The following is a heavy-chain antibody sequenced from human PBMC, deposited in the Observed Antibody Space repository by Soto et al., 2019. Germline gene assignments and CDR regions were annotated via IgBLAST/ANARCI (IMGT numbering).Heavy chain of an antibody. CDR3: ARGEDASFYYGLDV. Sequence: SETLSLTCTVSGGSITSSYWSWIRRPPGKGLEWIAYIYDTGISGYTPSTSYNPSLKSRVTMSVDTSKSQFSLKLTSVTAADTAVYYCARGEDASFYYGLDVWGQGITVTVSS. CDR2: IYDTGISGYTPST. CDR1: GGSITSSY. V-gene: IGHV4-59*01. D-gene: IGHD6-6*01. J-gene: IGHJ6*02.